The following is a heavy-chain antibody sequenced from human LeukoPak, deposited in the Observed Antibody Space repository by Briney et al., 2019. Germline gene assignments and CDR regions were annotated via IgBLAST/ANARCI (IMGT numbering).Heavy chain of an antibody. CDR1: GFTFSSYG. V-gene: IGHV3-30*02. CDR2: IRYDGSNK. Sequence: GGSLRLSCAASGFTFSSYGMHWVRQAPGKGLEWVAFIRYDGSNKYYADSVKGRFTISRDNSKSTLYLQMNSLRAEDTAVYYCAKEAAITPAFDIWGQGTMVTVSS. J-gene: IGHJ3*02. CDR3: AKEAAITPAFDI. D-gene: IGHD2-15*01.